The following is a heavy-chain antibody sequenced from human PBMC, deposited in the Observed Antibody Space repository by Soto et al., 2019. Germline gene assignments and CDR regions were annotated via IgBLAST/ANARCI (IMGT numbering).Heavy chain of an antibody. Sequence: EVQLVESGGGLVQPGGSLRLSCAASGFTFSSYWMSWVRQAPGKGLEWVANIKQDGSEKYYVDSVKGRFTISRDNGKNSLYLQMNSLIAEDTAVYYCARAGHVRFGWFDPGGLGTLVTVSS. CDR3: ARAGHVRFGWFDP. V-gene: IGHV3-7*01. J-gene: IGHJ5*02. D-gene: IGHD3-10*01. CDR1: GFTFSSYW. CDR2: IKQDGSEK.